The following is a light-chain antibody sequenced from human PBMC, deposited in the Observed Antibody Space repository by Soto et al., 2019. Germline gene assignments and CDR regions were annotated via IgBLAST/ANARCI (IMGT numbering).Light chain of an antibody. CDR3: QRCNNWPLT. CDR1: KTVRSL. V-gene: IGKV3-11*01. CDR2: DAS. J-gene: IGKJ4*01. Sequence: EIVLTQSPGTLSLSPGERATLSCRASKTVRSLLAWYQQKPGQAPRLLIYDASNRATGIPARFSGSGSGTDFTLTSSSLEPEDFAVYYWQRCNNWPLTFGGGTKVEIK.